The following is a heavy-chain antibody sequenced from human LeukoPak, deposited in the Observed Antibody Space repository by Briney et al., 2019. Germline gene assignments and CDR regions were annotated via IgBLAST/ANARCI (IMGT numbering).Heavy chain of an antibody. Sequence: GRSLRLSCAASGFIFSSYSINWVRQAPGKGLEWVSYISTTGSTIYYADSVKGRFTISRDNAKNSLYLQMNSLRAEDTAVYYCARFDYPGGGYWGQGTLVTVSS. J-gene: IGHJ4*02. CDR3: ARFDYPGGGY. CDR1: GFIFSSYS. V-gene: IGHV3-48*01. D-gene: IGHD5-12*01. CDR2: ISTTGSTI.